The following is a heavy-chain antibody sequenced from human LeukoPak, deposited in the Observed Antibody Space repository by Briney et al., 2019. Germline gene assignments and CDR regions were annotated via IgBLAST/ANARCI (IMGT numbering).Heavy chain of an antibody. J-gene: IGHJ5*02. CDR3: ARDGTAMVRDWFDP. CDR2: ISAYNGNT. Sequence: ASVKVSCKASGYTFTSYGISWVRQAPGQGLEWIGWISAYNGNTNYAQKLQGRVTMTTDTSTSTAYMELRSLRSDDTAVYYCARDGTAMVRDWFDPWGQGTLVTVSS. V-gene: IGHV1-18*01. CDR1: GYTFTSYG. D-gene: IGHD5-18*01.